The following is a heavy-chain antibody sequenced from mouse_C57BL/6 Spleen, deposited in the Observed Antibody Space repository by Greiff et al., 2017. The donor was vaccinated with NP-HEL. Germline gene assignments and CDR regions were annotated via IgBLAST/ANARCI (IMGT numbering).Heavy chain of an antibody. CDR1: GYAFSSSW. CDR2: IYPGDGDT. J-gene: IGHJ1*03. CDR3: ERRTFMNTVVDKPPGYFDV. Sequence: QVQLQQSGPELVKPGASVKISCKASGYAFSSSWMNWVKQRPGKGLEWIGRIYPGDGDTNYNGKFKGKATLTADKSSSTAYMQLSSLTSEDSAVYFCERRTFMNTVVDKPPGYFDVWGTGTTVTVSS. V-gene: IGHV1-82*01. D-gene: IGHD1-1*01.